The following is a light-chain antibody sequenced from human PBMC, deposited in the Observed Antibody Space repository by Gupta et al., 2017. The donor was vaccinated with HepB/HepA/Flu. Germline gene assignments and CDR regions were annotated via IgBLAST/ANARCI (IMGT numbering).Light chain of an antibody. J-gene: IGLJ3*02. V-gene: IGLV3-25*03. CDR3: QSADSSGIWV. Sequence: SYELTQPPSVSVSPGQTARITCSGDALPNQYAYWYQQKPGQAPVMVIYKDSERASGIPERFSGSSSGTTVSLTISGVLAKDEADYYCQSADSSGIWVFGGGTKLTVL. CDR1: ALPNQY. CDR2: KDS.